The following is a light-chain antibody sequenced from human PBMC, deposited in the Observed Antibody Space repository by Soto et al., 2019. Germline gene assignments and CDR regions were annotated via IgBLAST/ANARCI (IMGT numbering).Light chain of an antibody. CDR1: SSNIGSNY. J-gene: IGLJ1*01. V-gene: IGLV1-47*01. CDR2: RNN. Sequence: QPVLTHPPSASGTPGRRVTISCSVSSSNIGSNYLYWYQHLPGTAPKLLIYRNNQRPSGVPDLFSGSKSGTSASRAISGLRPEDEADYYCAAWDDSLTSYVFGTGTKVTVL. CDR3: AAWDDSLTSYV.